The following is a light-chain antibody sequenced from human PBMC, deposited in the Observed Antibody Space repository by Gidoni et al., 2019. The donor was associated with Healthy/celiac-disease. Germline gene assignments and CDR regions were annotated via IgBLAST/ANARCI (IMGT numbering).Light chain of an antibody. V-gene: IGKV1-16*01. CDR1: KGISNY. CDR2: AAS. Sequence: DIQMTQPPSSLSASVGDRVTIPCRASKGISNYLACFQQKPEKAPKSLIYAASSLQSGVPSTFGGSGSRTDFTLTSSSLQHEYFANYYCQQYNSYPRTFGQGTKVEIK. J-gene: IGKJ1*01. CDR3: QQYNSYPRT.